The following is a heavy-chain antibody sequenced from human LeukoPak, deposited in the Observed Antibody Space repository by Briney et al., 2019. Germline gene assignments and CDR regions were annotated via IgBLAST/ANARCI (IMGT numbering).Heavy chain of an antibody. J-gene: IGHJ5*02. CDR3: ASPYYDFWSGYFKPWFDP. D-gene: IGHD3-3*01. Sequence: GASVKVSCMASGGTFSSYAISWVRQAPGQGLEWMGGIIPIFGTANYAQKFQGRVTITADESTSTAYMELSSLRSEDTAVYYCASPYYDFWSGYFKPWFDPWGQGTLVTVSS. CDR1: GGTFSSYA. V-gene: IGHV1-69*13. CDR2: IIPIFGTA.